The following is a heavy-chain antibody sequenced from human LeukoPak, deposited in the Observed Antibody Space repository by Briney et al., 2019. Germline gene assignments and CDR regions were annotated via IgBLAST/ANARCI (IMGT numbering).Heavy chain of an antibody. CDR3: ARGSMVRGVSWYHGMDV. Sequence: PSETLSLTCAVYGGSFSGYYWSWIRQPPGKGLEWIGEINHSGSTNYNPSLKSRVTISVDTSKNQFSLKLSSVTAADTAVYYCARGSMVRGVSWYHGMDVWGQGTTVTVSS. CDR2: INHSGST. CDR1: GGSFSGYY. J-gene: IGHJ6*02. V-gene: IGHV4-34*01. D-gene: IGHD3-10*01.